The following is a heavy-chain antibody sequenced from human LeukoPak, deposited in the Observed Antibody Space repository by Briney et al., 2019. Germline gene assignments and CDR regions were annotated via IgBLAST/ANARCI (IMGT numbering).Heavy chain of an antibody. CDR3: ARGPYNQWKGAFDI. Sequence: SETLSLTCTVSGGSISSYYWSWIRQPPGKGLEWIGYIYYSGSTNYNPSLKSRVTISVDTSKNQFSLKLSSVPAADTAVYYCARGPYNQWKGAFDIWGQGTMVTASS. CDR2: IYYSGST. J-gene: IGHJ3*02. CDR1: GGSISSYY. V-gene: IGHV4-59*01. D-gene: IGHD1-14*01.